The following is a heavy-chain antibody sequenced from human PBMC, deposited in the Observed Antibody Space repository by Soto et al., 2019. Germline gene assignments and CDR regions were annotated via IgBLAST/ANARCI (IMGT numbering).Heavy chain of an antibody. V-gene: IGHV3-21*01. Sequence: LRLSCTVSGFAFSNYGINWVRQTPGKGLEWVSSISKSDYTYYSDSVKGRFTISRDNAKNSVSLQMNTLRVEDTAVYYCAREDSIVIPAVSDFWGQGTLVTVSS. D-gene: IGHD2-2*01. CDR1: GFAFSNYG. J-gene: IGHJ4*02. CDR3: AREDSIVIPAVSDF. CDR2: ISKSDYT.